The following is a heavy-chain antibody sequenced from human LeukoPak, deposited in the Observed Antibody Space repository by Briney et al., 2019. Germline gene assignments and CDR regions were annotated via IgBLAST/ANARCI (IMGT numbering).Heavy chain of an antibody. CDR3: ARDLGAAAGTVGAFDI. V-gene: IGHV3-21*01. D-gene: IGHD6-13*01. Sequence: TGGSLRLSCAASRFTFSSYSMNWVRQAPGKGLEWVSSISSSSSYIYYADSVKGRFTISRDNAKNSLYLQMNSLRAEDTAVYYCARDLGAAAGTVGAFDIWGQGTMVTVSS. CDR2: ISSSSSYI. CDR1: RFTFSSYS. J-gene: IGHJ3*02.